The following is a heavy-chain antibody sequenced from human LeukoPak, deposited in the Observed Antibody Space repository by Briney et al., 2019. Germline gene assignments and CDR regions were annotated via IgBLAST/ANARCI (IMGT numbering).Heavy chain of an antibody. CDR2: IYTSGST. Sequence: PSQTLSLTCTVSGGSISSGSYYWSWIRQPAGKGLEWIGRIYTSGSTNYNPSLKSRVTISVDTSKNQFSLKLSSVTAADTAVYYCARGIGTDMRTNFDYWGQGTLVTVSS. CDR3: ARGIGTDMRTNFDY. J-gene: IGHJ4*02. CDR1: GGSISSGSYY. D-gene: IGHD1-1*01. V-gene: IGHV4-61*02.